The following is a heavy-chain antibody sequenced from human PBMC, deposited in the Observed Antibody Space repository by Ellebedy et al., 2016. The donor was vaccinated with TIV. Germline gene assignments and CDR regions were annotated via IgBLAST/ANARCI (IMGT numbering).Heavy chain of an antibody. J-gene: IGHJ3*02. CDR1: GFTFSSYS. D-gene: IGHD3-10*01. Sequence: GESLKISCAASGFTFSSYSMNWVRQAPGKGLEWVSSISSSSSYIYYADSVKGRFTISRDNAKNSLYLQMNSLRAEDTAVYYCASTMVRGQLDSHNAFDIWGQGTMVTVSS. CDR2: ISSSSSYI. V-gene: IGHV3-21*01. CDR3: ASTMVRGQLDSHNAFDI.